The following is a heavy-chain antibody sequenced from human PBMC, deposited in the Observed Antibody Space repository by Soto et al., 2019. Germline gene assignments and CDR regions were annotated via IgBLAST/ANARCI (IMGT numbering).Heavy chain of an antibody. J-gene: IGHJ6*02. CDR3: ARDYYDSSGYYRDHSYGMDV. CDR2: INYSGNI. CDR1: GGSFSGYY. Sequence: SETLSLTCAVYGGSFSGYYWSWIRQPPGKGLEWIGEINYSGNINYNPSLKSRVTISVDTSKNHFSLKLSSVTAADTAVYYCARDYYDSSGYYRDHSYGMDVWGQGTTVTVSS. V-gene: IGHV4-34*01. D-gene: IGHD3-22*01.